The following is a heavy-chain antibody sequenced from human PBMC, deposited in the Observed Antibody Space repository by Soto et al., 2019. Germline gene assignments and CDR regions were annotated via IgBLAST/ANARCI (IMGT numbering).Heavy chain of an antibody. Sequence: GGSLRLSCVASGFTFTTYWMHWVRQAPGKGLEWVANINQDGSKKYYVDSVKGRFTISRDNAKNLLYLQMNSLRAEDTAVYYCAREIAGKGSYWGQGILVTVSS. V-gene: IGHV3-7*01. CDR2: INQDGSKK. CDR1: GFTFTTYW. J-gene: IGHJ4*02. CDR3: AREIAGKGSY. D-gene: IGHD6-13*01.